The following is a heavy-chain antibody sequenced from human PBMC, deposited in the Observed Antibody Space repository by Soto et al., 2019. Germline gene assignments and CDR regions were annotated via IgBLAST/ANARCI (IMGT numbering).Heavy chain of an antibody. CDR1: GYTFTSYA. Sequence: QVQLVQSGAEVKKPGASVKVSCKASGYTFTSYAMHWVRQAPGQRLEWMGWINAGNGNTKYSQKFQGRVTITRDTSAMTAYMELSSLRSEDTAVYYCARDPGYSYGYHWGQGTLVTVSS. J-gene: IGHJ5*02. CDR2: INAGNGNT. CDR3: ARDPGYSYGYH. D-gene: IGHD5-18*01. V-gene: IGHV1-3*01.